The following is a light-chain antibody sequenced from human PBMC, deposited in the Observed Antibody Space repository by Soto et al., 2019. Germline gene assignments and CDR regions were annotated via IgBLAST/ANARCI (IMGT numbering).Light chain of an antibody. Sequence: EIVMTQSPVTLSVYPGERATLSCRASQSVSSYLAWYQQKPGQAPRLLIYDASNRATGIPARFSGSGSGTDFTLTISSLEPEDFAVYYCQQRSNWPITFGQGTRLEIK. CDR1: QSVSSY. V-gene: IGKV3-11*01. CDR2: DAS. CDR3: QQRSNWPIT. J-gene: IGKJ5*01.